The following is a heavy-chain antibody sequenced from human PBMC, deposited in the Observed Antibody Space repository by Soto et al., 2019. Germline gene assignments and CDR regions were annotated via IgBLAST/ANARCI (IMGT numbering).Heavy chain of an antibody. CDR3: AREGSSSSKYFQH. CDR1: GYSFTGYN. J-gene: IGHJ1*01. D-gene: IGHD6-6*01. Sequence: ASVKVSCKASGYSFTGYNIHWVRQAPGQGLEWMGRINPNSGGTNYAQKFQGRVTMTRDTSVTTAYMELSRLTSDDTAVYFCAREGSSSSKYFQHWGQGTLVTV. V-gene: IGHV1-2*06. CDR2: INPNSGGT.